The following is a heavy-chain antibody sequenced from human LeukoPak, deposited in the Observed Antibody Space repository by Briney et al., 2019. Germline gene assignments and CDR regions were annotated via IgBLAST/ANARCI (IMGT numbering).Heavy chain of an antibody. J-gene: IGHJ4*02. CDR1: GFTFRYW. D-gene: IGHD6-6*01. CDR3: ARGSFAARWD. V-gene: IGHV3-7*01. Sequence: GGSLRLSCAASGFTFRYWMSWVRQAPGKGLEWVANIKQDGSQKSYVDSVKGRFTISRDNANNLLYLQMNSLRAEDTAVYYCARGSFAARWDWGQGTLVTVSS. CDR2: IKQDGSQK.